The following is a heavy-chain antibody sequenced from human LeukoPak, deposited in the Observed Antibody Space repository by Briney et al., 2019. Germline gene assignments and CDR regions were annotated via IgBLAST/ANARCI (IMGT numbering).Heavy chain of an antibody. CDR2: INHSGST. Sequence: SETLSLTCAVYGGSFSGYYWSWIRQPPGKGLEWIGEINHSGSTNYNPSLKSRVTISVDTSKNQFSLKLSSVTAADTAVYYCARGPGVVITTGGDDAFDIWGQGTMVTVSS. CDR3: ARGPGVVITTGGDDAFDI. V-gene: IGHV4-34*01. D-gene: IGHD3-22*01. J-gene: IGHJ3*02. CDR1: GGSFSGYY.